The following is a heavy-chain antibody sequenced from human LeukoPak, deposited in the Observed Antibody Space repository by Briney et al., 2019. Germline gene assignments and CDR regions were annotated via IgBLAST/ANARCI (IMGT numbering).Heavy chain of an antibody. CDR1: RYTFTNYD. V-gene: IGHV1-8*01. Sequence: ASVKVSCKASRYTFTNYDINWVRQAPGQGLEWMGWMNPNSGYTGYAQKFQGRPTMTRNTSISTVYMELSSLRSEDTAMYYCTRSIGFTWGQGTLVTVSP. D-gene: IGHD2-21*01. CDR3: TRSIGFT. J-gene: IGHJ5*02. CDR2: MNPNSGYT.